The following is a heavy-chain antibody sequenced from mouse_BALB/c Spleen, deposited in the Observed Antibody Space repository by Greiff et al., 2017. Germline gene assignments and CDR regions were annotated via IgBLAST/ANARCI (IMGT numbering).Heavy chain of an antibody. CDR2: ISSGSSTI. J-gene: IGHJ4*01. CDR3: ARSPHYYAMDY. Sequence: EVKLQESGGGLVQPGGSRKLSCAASGFTFSSFGMHWVRQAPEKGLEWVAYISSGSSTIYYADTVKGRFTISRDNPKNTLFLQMTSLRSEDTAMYYCARSPHYYAMDYWGQGTSVTVSS. CDR1: GFTFSSFG. V-gene: IGHV5-17*02.